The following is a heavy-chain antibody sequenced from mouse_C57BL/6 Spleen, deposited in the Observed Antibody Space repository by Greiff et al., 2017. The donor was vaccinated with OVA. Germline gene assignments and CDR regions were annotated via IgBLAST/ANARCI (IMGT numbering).Heavy chain of an antibody. CDR3: ARHAHSPTVPYYFDY. D-gene: IGHD1-1*01. Sequence: EVQGVESGGDLVKPGGSLKLSCAASGFTFSSYGMSWVRQTPDKRLEWVATISSGGSYTYYPDSVKGQFTISRDNAKNTLYLQMSSLKSEDTAMYYCARHAHSPTVPYYFDYWGQGTTLTVSS. J-gene: IGHJ2*01. CDR2: ISSGGSYT. V-gene: IGHV5-6*01. CDR1: GFTFSSYG.